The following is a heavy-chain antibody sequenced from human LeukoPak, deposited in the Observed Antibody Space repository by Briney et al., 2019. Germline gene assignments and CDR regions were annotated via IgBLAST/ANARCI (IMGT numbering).Heavy chain of an antibody. CDR3: AKDLYSYGNNWFDP. CDR2: ISYDGSNK. J-gene: IGHJ5*02. CDR1: GFTFSSYG. V-gene: IGHV3-30*18. D-gene: IGHD5-18*01. Sequence: GGSLRLSCAASGFTFSSYGMHWVRQAPGKGLEWVAVISYDGSNKYYADSVKGRFTISRDNSKNTLYLQMNSLRAEDTAVYYCAKDLYSYGNNWFDPWAREPWSPSPQ.